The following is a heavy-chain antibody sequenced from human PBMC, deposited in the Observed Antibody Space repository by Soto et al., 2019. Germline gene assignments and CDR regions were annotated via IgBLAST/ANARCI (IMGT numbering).Heavy chain of an antibody. CDR2: ITGSGAGS. D-gene: IGHD6-13*01. V-gene: IGHV3-23*01. Sequence: EVQLLESGGGWLQPGGSLRLSCAASGFTFSSYAMNWVRQAPGKGLEWGSGITGSGAGSYYSDSVKGRFTISRDNSKNSLYLQMNSLRAEDTAVYYCAKEYSNSWPHDWFDPWGQGTLVTVSS. CDR1: GFTFSSYA. CDR3: AKEYSNSWPHDWFDP. J-gene: IGHJ5*02.